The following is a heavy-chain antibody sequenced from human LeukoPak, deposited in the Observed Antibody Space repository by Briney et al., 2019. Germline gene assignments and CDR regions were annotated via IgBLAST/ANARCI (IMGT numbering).Heavy chain of an antibody. D-gene: IGHD2-21*01. CDR3: ARDCDWFDP. CDR1: GGSFSGYH. Sequence: PSETLSLTCAVYGGSFSGYHWSWIRQPPGKGMEWIGEINHSGSTNYNPSLKSRVTISVDTSKNQFSLKLSSVTAADTAVYYCARDCDWFDPWGQGTLVTVSS. V-gene: IGHV4-34*01. J-gene: IGHJ5*02. CDR2: INHSGST.